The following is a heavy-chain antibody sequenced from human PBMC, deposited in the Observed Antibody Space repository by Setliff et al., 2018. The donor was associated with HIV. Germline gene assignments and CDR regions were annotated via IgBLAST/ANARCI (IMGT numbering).Heavy chain of an antibody. Sequence: GESLKISCQGSGYTFTSYWIGWVRQMPGKGLEWMGIIYPDDSDTRYSPSFQGQVTISADKSTGTAYLQWRSLKASDTAMYFCARAPNSPSYSNIFYADHWGQGTLVTVSS. CDR2: IYPDDSDT. J-gene: IGHJ5*02. CDR1: GYTFTSYW. D-gene: IGHD3-9*01. CDR3: ARAPNSPSYSNIFYADH. V-gene: IGHV5-51*01.